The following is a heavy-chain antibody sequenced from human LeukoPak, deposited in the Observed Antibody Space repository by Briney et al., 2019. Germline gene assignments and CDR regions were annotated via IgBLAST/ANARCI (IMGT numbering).Heavy chain of an antibody. CDR1: GLTFSDFW. J-gene: IGHJ4*02. D-gene: IGHD5-18*01. V-gene: IGHV3-74*01. CDR2: VKGDGRTT. Sequence: GGSLRLSCAASGLTFSDFWMHWVRQPPGKGLVWVALVKGDGRTTIYADSVKGRFTISRDNAKNTLYLQMNSLRPDDSGVYYCATGHSYGYDYWGQGVLVTVSS. CDR3: ATGHSYGYDY.